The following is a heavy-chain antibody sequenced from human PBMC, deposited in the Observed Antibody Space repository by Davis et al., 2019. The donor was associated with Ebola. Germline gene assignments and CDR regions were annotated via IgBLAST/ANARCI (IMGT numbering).Heavy chain of an antibody. CDR3: TTHIVLMVYAIY. V-gene: IGHV3-15*01. D-gene: IGHD2-8*01. Sequence: SCAASGFTFSNAWMSWVRQAPGKGLEWVGRIKSKTDGGTTDYAAPVKGRFTISRDDSKNTLYLQMNSLKTEDPAVYYCTTHIVLMVYAIYWGQGTLVTVSS. J-gene: IGHJ4*02. CDR2: IKSKTDGGTT. CDR1: GFTFSNAW.